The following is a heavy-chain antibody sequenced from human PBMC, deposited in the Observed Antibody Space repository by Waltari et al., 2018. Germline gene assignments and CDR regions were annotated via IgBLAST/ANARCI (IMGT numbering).Heavy chain of an antibody. V-gene: IGHV5-51*01. D-gene: IGHD3-10*01. J-gene: IGHJ4*02. CDR3: ARHRAVSRSPFAY. CDR1: GYSVTSDW. Sequence: EVQLVQSGAEVKKPGESLKISCKGSGYSVTSDWSGWVRPMPGKGLECLGIISPGDSATRYTPSFHRPVPISADKSLSTAYLQWSSLKASDTAMYYCARHRAVSRSPFAYWGQGTLVTVSS. CDR2: ISPGDSAT.